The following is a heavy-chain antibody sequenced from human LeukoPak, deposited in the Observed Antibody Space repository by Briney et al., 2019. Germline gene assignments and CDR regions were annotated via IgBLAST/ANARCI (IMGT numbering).Heavy chain of an antibody. J-gene: IGHJ3*02. CDR2: IYTSGST. Sequence: PSETLSLTCTVSGGSISSYYWSWIRQPAGKGLEWIGCIYTSGSTNYNPSLKSRVTISVDKSKNQFSLKLSSVTAADTAVYYCAREDDSSGYGAFDIWGQGTMVTVSS. CDR3: AREDDSSGYGAFDI. V-gene: IGHV4-4*07. D-gene: IGHD3-22*01. CDR1: GGSISSYY.